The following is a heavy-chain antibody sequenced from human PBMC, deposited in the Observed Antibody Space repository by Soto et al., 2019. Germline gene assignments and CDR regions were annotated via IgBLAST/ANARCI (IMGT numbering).Heavy chain of an antibody. D-gene: IGHD2-21*02. J-gene: IGHJ4*02. CDR1: GISFSDYY. CDR3: TRLYCGGDCDFDS. V-gene: IGHV3-11*03. CDR2: ISGNGLYK. Sequence: PGGSLRLSCSASGISFSDYYMDWIRHTPGRGLEWLSYISGNGLYKIYADSMEGRFTISRDDSKNTAYLQMNSLKTEDTAVYYCTRLYCGGDCDFDSWGQGTLVTVSS.